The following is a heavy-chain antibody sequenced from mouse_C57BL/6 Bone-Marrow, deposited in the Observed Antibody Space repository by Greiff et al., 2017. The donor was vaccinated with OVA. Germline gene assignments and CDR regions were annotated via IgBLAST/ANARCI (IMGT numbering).Heavy chain of an antibody. V-gene: IGHV5-6*01. J-gene: IGHJ4*01. CDR1: GFTFSSYG. Sequence: EVQGVESGGDLVKPGGSLKLSCAASGFTFSSYGMSWVRQTPDKRLEWVATISSGGSYTYYPDSVKGRFTISRDNAKNTLYLQMSSLKSEDTAMYYCARHALYYGSHYYAMDYWGQGTSVTVSS. CDR3: ARHALYYGSHYYAMDY. CDR2: ISSGGSYT. D-gene: IGHD1-1*01.